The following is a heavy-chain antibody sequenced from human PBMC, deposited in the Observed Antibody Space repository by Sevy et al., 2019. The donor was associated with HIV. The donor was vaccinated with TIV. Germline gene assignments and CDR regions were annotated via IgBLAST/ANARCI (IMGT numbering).Heavy chain of an antibody. CDR3: ARGGYYYDNAAYYAFDS. CDR2: IYSDGAYQ. V-gene: IGHV3-33*04. J-gene: IGHJ4*02. Sequence: GGSLRLSCAAAGFTFSTYAMHWVRQAPGKGLQWVAIIYSDGAYQYHGDSVKGRFTISRDNSKNTLYLQMNNLRVEDTAVYYCARGGYYYDNAAYYAFDSWGQGTLVTVSS. CDR1: GFTFSTYA. D-gene: IGHD3-22*01.